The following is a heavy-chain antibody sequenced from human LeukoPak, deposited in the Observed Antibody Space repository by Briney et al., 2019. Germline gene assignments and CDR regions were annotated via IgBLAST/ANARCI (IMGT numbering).Heavy chain of an antibody. J-gene: IGHJ4*02. V-gene: IGHV4-38-2*02. Sequence: SETLSLTCTVSGYSISSGYYWGWIRQPPGKGLEWIGSIYHSGSTYYNPSLKSRVTTSVDTSKNQFSLKLSSVTAADTAVYYCARGVYPGYFDYWGQGTLVTVSS. CDR1: GYSISSGYY. D-gene: IGHD2/OR15-2a*01. CDR2: IYHSGST. CDR3: ARGVYPGYFDY.